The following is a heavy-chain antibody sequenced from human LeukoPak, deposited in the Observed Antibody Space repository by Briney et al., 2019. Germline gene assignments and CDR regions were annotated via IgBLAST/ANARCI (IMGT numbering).Heavy chain of an antibody. CDR3: ARSVDSSSWYYFDY. D-gene: IGHD6-13*01. V-gene: IGHV3-48*03. CDR2: ISSSGSII. J-gene: IGHJ4*02. Sequence: PGGSLRLSCAASGFTFSSYEMNWVRQAPGKGLEWVSYISSSGSIIYYADPVKGRFTISRDNAKNSLYLRMNSLRAEDTAVYYCARSVDSSSWYYFDYWGQGILVTVSS. CDR1: GFTFSSYE.